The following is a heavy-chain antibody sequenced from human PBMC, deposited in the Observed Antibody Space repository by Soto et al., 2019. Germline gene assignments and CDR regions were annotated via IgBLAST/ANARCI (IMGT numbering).Heavy chain of an antibody. CDR2: IIPIFGTA. V-gene: IGHV1-69*06. Sequence: QVQLVQSGAEVKKPGSSVKVSCKASGGTFSSYAISWVRQAPGQGLEWMGGIIPIFGTANYAQKFQGRVTITADTSTSTAYLELSSLRSEATAVYYCAAEGVKGSKQGVFDYWGQGTLVTVSS. J-gene: IGHJ4*02. CDR1: GGTFSSYA. D-gene: IGHD1-26*01. CDR3: AAEGVKGSKQGVFDY.